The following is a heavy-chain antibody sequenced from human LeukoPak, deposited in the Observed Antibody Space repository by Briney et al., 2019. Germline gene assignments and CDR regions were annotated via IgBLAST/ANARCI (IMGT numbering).Heavy chain of an antibody. CDR3: AKDSATTVTSVDY. V-gene: IGHV3-23*01. J-gene: IGHJ4*02. Sequence: GGSLRLSCGASGFTYSNYGMSWVRQAPGKGLEWVSGVSGSGADTYYADSVKGRFTISRDNSKNTLYLQMNSLRAEDTAAYYCAKDSATTVTSVDYWGQGTLVTVSS. CDR2: VSGSGADT. CDR1: GFTYSNYG. D-gene: IGHD4-17*01.